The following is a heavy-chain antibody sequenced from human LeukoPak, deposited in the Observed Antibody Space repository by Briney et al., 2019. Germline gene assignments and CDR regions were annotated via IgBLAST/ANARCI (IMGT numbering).Heavy chain of an antibody. J-gene: IGHJ6*03. D-gene: IGHD4-23*01. CDR2: INSDGSST. Sequence: PGGSLRLSCAASGFTFSSYWMHWVRQAPGKGLVWVSRINSDGSSTSYADSVKGRFAISRDNAKNTLYLQMNSLRAEDTAVYYCARGHAVTSTWDYYYYMDVWGKGTTVTVSS. CDR1: GFTFSSYW. CDR3: ARGHAVTSTWDYYYYMDV. V-gene: IGHV3-74*01.